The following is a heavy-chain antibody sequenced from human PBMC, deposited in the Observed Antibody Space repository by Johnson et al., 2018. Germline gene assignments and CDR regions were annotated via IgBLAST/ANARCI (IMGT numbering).Heavy chain of an antibody. CDR1: GFTFSSYA. V-gene: IGHV3-23*01. D-gene: IGHD3-3*02. CDR3: AKDKHVWRGPLVQL. J-gene: IGHJ1*01. CDR2: ISGSGGST. Sequence: VQLQESGGGLVQPGGSLRLSCAASGFTFSSYAMSWVRQAPGKGLECVSAISGSGGSTYYADSVKGRFTISRDNSKNTLDLQMNSLRAEDTAVYYCAKDKHVWRGPLVQLWGQGTLVTVSA.